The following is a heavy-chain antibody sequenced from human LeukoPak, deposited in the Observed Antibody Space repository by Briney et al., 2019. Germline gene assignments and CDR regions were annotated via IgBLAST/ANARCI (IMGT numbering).Heavy chain of an antibody. CDR3: ARDVRDCSSTSCTRHFDL. Sequence: GGSLRLSCAASGFTFSNAWMSWVRQAPGKGLEWVGRIKSKTDGGTTDYAAPVKGRFTISRDDSKNTLYLQMNSLKTEDTAVYYCARDVRDCSSTSCTRHFDLWGRGTLVTVSS. D-gene: IGHD2-2*01. CDR2: IKSKTDGGTT. V-gene: IGHV3-15*01. CDR1: GFTFSNAW. J-gene: IGHJ2*01.